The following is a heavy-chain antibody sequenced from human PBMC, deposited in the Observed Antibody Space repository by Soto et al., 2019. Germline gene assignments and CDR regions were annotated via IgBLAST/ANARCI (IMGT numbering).Heavy chain of an antibody. CDR2: IYYSGST. V-gene: IGHV4-61*01. CDR1: GGSVSSGSYY. D-gene: IGHD2-2*01. Sequence: ASETLSLTCTVSGGSVSSGSYYWSWIRQPPGKGLEWIGYIYYSGSTNYNPSLKSRVTISVDTSKNQFSLKLSSVTAADTAVYYCATPNCSSTSCYGRDGYYFDYWGQGTLVTVSS. J-gene: IGHJ4*02. CDR3: ATPNCSSTSCYGRDGYYFDY.